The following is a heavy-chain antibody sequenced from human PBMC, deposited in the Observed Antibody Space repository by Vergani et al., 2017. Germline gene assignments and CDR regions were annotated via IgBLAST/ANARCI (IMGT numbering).Heavy chain of an antibody. D-gene: IGHD2-2*01. V-gene: IGHV1-69*01. CDR2: IIPIFGTA. CDR1: GGTFSSYA. J-gene: IGHJ5*02. Sequence: QVQLVQSGAAVKKPGSSVKVSCKASGGTFSSYAISWVRQAPGQGLEWMGGIIPIFGTANYAQKCQGRVTITADESTSTAYMELSSLRSEDTAVYYWSREKCSSTSCYPYWFDPWGQGTLVTVSS. CDR3: SREKCSSTSCYPYWFDP.